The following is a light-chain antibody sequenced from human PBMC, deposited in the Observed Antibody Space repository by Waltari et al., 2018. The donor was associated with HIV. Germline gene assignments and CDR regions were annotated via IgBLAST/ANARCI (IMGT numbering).Light chain of an antibody. V-gene: IGKV1-12*01. J-gene: IGKJ1*01. CDR3: QQPNTFPPT. CDR1: QDIRTT. CDR2: GAS. Sequence: DIQLTQSPSSISASVGDSVTITCRASQDIRTTLAWYQCRVGRPPRLLVYGASSLYTGVPSRFRGSGSGTDFTLTITSLQPEDFATFYCQQPNTFPPTFGQGTKVGIK.